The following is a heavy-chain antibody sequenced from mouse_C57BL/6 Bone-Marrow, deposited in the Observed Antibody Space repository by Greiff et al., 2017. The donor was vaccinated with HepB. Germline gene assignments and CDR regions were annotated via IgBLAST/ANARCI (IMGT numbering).Heavy chain of an antibody. CDR1: GYTFTRYW. Sequence: QVQLQQPVAELVLPVASVKLSCKASGYTFTRYWMHWVKQRPGHGLEWIGEIDPSDSFTNYNQKFKGKSTLTVDKSSSTAYMQLSSVTSEDSAVYYCARVPTVVADYWGQGTTLTVSS. V-gene: IGHV1-69*01. CDR2: IDPSDSFT. CDR3: ARVPTVVADY. D-gene: IGHD1-1*01. J-gene: IGHJ2*01.